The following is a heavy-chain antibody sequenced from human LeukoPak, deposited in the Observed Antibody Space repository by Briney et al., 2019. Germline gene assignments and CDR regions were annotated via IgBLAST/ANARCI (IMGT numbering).Heavy chain of an antibody. CDR3: AKDSLHWFDP. V-gene: IGHV3-23*01. J-gene: IGHJ5*02. Sequence: PGGSLRLSCAASGFTFNNYAMTWVRQAPGKGLEWVSLISSSGGSTYYADSVKGHFTISRDNSKNTLYLQMSSLRVEDTAIYYCAKDSLHWFDPWGQGTLVTVSS. CDR1: GFTFNNYA. CDR2: ISSSGGST.